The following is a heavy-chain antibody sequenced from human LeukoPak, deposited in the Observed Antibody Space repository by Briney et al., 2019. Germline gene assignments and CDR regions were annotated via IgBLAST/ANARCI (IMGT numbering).Heavy chain of an antibody. CDR1: GFSFADPW. J-gene: IGHJ1*01. CDR3: ARVSGLGMNEYYQH. CDR2: INNDGSDT. V-gene: IGHV3-74*01. Sequence: PGGSLRLSCTASGFSFADPWMHWVRQAPGKGLVWVSRINNDGSDTRYADSVRGRFTISRDNAKNTLYLQMNSLRAEDTAVYYCARVSGLGMNEYYQHWGQGTLVTVPS. D-gene: IGHD3-10*01.